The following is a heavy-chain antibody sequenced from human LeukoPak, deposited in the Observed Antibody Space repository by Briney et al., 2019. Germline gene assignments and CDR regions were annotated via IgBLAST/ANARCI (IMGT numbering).Heavy chain of an antibody. CDR1: GGSFSGYY. V-gene: IGHV4-34*01. J-gene: IGHJ3*02. CDR3: ARANDTVTDDAFDI. CDR2: INHSGRT. D-gene: IGHD4-11*01. Sequence: PSETLSLTCAVYGGSFSGYYWSWIRQPPGKGLEWIGEINHSGRTNYNPSLKSRVTISVDTSKNQFSLKLSSVTAADTAVYYCARANDTVTDDAFDIWAKGQWSPSLQ.